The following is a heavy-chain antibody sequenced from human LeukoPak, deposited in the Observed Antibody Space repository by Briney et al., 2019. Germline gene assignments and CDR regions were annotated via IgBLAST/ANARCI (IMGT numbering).Heavy chain of an antibody. D-gene: IGHD6-19*01. CDR1: GGSISSYY. V-gene: IGHV4-59*01. CDR3: AGQWDY. Sequence: SETLSLTCTVSGGSISSYYWSWIRQPPGKGLEWIGYIYYSGSTNYNPSLKSRVTISVDTSKNQFSLKLSSVTAADTAVYYCAGQWDYWGQGTLVTVSS. CDR2: IYYSGST. J-gene: IGHJ4*02.